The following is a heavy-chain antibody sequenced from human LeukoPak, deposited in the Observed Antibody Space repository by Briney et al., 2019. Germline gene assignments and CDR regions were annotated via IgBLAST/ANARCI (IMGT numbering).Heavy chain of an antibody. CDR2: INHSGST. D-gene: IGHD5-12*01. J-gene: IGHJ6*02. CDR1: GGSFSGFH. Sequence: PSETLSLTCAVYGGSFSGFHWSWIRQPPGKGLEWIGEINHSGSTHYNPSLKSRVTISVDTSKNQFSLKLSSVTAADTAVYYCANKGEARVAIGGSYGMDVWGQGTTVTVSS. V-gene: IGHV4-34*01. CDR3: ANKGEARVAIGGSYGMDV.